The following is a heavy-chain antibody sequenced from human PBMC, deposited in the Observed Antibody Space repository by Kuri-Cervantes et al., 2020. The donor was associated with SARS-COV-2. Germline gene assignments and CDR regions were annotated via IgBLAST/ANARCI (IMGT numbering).Heavy chain of an antibody. CDR1: GVTFSSYS. CDR2: ISSDSSYI. Sequence: GGSLRLSCAASGVTFSSYSMNWVRQAPGKGLEWVSSISSDSSYIHYADSVRGRFTISRDNAKNSLFLHMNSLRAEDTDVYYCAREGYYNSSGNYAATGMDVWGKGTTVTVSS. V-gene: IGHV3-21*01. J-gene: IGHJ6*03. CDR3: AREGYYNSSGNYAATGMDV. D-gene: IGHD3-22*01.